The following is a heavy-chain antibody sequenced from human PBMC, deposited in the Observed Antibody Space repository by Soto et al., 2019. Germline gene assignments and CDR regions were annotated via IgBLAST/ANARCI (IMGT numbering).Heavy chain of an antibody. V-gene: IGHV3-23*01. J-gene: IGHJ3*01. D-gene: IGHD1-20*01. CDR1: GFTFNIYA. CDR3: AKDRMDHNSVWDPFDV. Sequence: GGSLRLSCASSGFTFNIYAMSWVRQAPGRGLQWVSSIGGGDDDTSYADSVRGRFTISRGNSKKMLFLQMNSLRADDTAVYYCAKDRMDHNSVWDPFDVWGPGTVVTVSS. CDR2: IGGGDDDT.